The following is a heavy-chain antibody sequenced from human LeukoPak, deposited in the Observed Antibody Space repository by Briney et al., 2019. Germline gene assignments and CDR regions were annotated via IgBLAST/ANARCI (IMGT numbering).Heavy chain of an antibody. CDR2: INHSGST. V-gene: IGHV4-34*01. CDR3: AASPAYYDSSGC. CDR1: GGSFSGYY. Sequence: SETLSLTCAVYGGSFSGYYWGWIRQPPGRGLEWIGEINHSGSTNYNPSLKSRVTISVDTSKNQFSLKLSSVTAADTAVYYCAASPAYYDSSGCWGQGTLVTVSS. J-gene: IGHJ4*02. D-gene: IGHD3-22*01.